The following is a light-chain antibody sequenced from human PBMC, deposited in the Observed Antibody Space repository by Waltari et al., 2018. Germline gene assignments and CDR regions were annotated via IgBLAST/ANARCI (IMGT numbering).Light chain of an antibody. CDR2: DVS. J-gene: IGLJ2*01. Sequence: HSGLTQPASVSGSPGQSITISCTGTSSDVGGYNYVSWYQQHPGNTPKLMIFDVSNRPSGVSNRFSGSKSGNTASLTVSGLQAEDEADYYCSSYISSDTLELFGGGTSLTVL. V-gene: IGLV2-14*03. CDR3: SSYISSDTLEL. CDR1: SSDVGGYNY.